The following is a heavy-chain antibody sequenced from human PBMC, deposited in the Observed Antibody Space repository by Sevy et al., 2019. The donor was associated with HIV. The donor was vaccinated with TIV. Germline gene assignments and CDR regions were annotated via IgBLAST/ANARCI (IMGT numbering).Heavy chain of an antibody. CDR2: ISGSGGST. Sequence: GGSLRLSCAASGFTFSSYAMSWVRQAPGKGLEWVSAISGSGGSTYYADSVKGRFTISRDNSKNTLFLQVNSLRPEDTAVYYCARAYSSWFGTVHYWGQGTLVTVSS. CDR3: ARAYSSWFGTVHY. D-gene: IGHD6-13*01. J-gene: IGHJ4*02. V-gene: IGHV3-23*01. CDR1: GFTFSSYA.